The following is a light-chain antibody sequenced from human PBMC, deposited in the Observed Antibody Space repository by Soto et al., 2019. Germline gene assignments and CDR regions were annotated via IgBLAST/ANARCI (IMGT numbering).Light chain of an antibody. CDR3: CSYAGSSYFV. CDR1: SSDVGGYDY. V-gene: IGLV2-8*01. CDR2: DVT. Sequence: QSALTQPPSASGSPGQSVTISCTGTSSDVGGYDYVSWYQQHPGKAPKLMIYDVTKRPSGVPVRFSGSKSGNTASLTVSGLEAEDEADYYCCSYAGSSYFVFGTGTKVTVL. J-gene: IGLJ1*01.